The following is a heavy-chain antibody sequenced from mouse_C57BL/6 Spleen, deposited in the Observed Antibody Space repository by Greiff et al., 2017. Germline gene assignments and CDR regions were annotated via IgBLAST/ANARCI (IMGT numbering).Heavy chain of an antibody. CDR1: GYTFTSYW. V-gene: IGHV1-69*01. CDR3: ASGDDGYDY. CDR2: IDPSDSYT. Sequence: QVHVKQPGAELVMPGASVKLSCKASGYTFTSYWMHWVKQRPGQGLEWIGEIDPSDSYTNYNQKFKGKSTLTVDKSSSTAYMQLSSLTSEDSAVYYCASGDDGYDYWGQGTTLTVSS. D-gene: IGHD2-3*01. J-gene: IGHJ2*01.